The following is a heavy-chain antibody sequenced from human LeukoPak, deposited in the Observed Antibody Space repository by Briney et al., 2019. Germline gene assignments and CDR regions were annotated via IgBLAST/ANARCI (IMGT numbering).Heavy chain of an antibody. D-gene: IGHD3-16*02. J-gene: IGHJ4*02. Sequence: SQTLSLTCAISGDSVSSNSAAWNWIRQSPSRGLEWLGRTYYRSKLYNDYAVSVKSRITINPDTSKNQFSLQLNSVTPEDTAVYYCARWVVPYDYVWGSYRPPPSYFDYWGQGTLVTVSS. V-gene: IGHV6-1*01. CDR3: ARWVVPYDYVWGSYRPPPSYFDY. CDR1: GDSVSSNSAA. CDR2: TYYRSKLYN.